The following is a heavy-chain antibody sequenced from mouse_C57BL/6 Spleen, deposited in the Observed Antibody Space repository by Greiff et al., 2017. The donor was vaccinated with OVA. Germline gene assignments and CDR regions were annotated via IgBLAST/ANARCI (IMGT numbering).Heavy chain of an antibody. CDR3: AAPYYYGSSYEWYFDV. J-gene: IGHJ1*03. Sequence: VQLQQSGPELVKPGASVKISCKASGYSFTDSNMNWVKQSNGKSLEWIGVINPNYGTTSYNQKFKGKAILTVDQSSSTAYMQLNTLTSEDSVVYYDAAPYYYGSSYEWYFDVWGTGTTVTVSS. D-gene: IGHD1-1*01. CDR1: GYSFTDSN. CDR2: INPNYGTT. V-gene: IGHV1-39*01.